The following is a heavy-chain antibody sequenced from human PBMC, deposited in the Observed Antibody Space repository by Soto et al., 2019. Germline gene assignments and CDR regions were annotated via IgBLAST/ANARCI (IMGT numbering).Heavy chain of an antibody. CDR1: GGSISSGGYY. Sequence: QVQLQESGPGLVKPSQTLSLTCTVSGGSISSGGYYWSWIRQHPGKGLEWIGYIYYSGCTYYNPSLKSRVTISVDTSKNQFSLKLSSVTAADTAVYYCARCSEWLANFDYWGQGTLVTVSS. CDR2: IYYSGCT. J-gene: IGHJ4*02. CDR3: ARCSEWLANFDY. D-gene: IGHD5-12*01. V-gene: IGHV4-31*03.